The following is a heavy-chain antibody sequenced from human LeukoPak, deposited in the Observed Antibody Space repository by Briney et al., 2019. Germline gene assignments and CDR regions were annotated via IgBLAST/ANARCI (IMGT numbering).Heavy chain of an antibody. D-gene: IGHD3/OR15-3a*01. CDR2: IWYDGSKK. CDR1: GFTFKTYG. Sequence: PGRSLRLSCAASGFTFKTYGFHWVRQAPGKGLEWVAAIWYDGSKKYYGDSVEGRFTISRDDSKSTLYLEMNSLRAEDTAVFYCAIDLGIDFYHFDFRGQGTLVTVSS. J-gene: IGHJ4*02. CDR3: AIDLGIDFYHFDF. V-gene: IGHV3-33*01.